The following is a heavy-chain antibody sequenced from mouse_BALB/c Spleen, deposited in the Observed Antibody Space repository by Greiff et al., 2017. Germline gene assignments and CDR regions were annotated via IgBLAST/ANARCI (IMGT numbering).Heavy chain of an antibody. V-gene: IGHV1-69*02. Sequence: QVQLQQPGAELVKPGASVKLSCKASGYTFTSYWMHWVKQRPGQGLEWIGEIDPSDSYTNYNQKFKGKATLTVDKSSSTAYMQLSSLTSEDSAVYYCARSYYYGSSPYYYAMDYWGQGTSVTVSS. CDR1: GYTFTSYW. CDR2: IDPSDSYT. J-gene: IGHJ4*01. CDR3: ARSYYYGSSPYYYAMDY. D-gene: IGHD1-1*01.